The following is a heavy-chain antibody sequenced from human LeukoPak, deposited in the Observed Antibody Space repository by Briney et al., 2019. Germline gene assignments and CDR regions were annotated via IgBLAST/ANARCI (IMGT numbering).Heavy chain of an antibody. CDR3: ARDVWYDDYGDRDAFDI. CDR1: GFTFSSYS. J-gene: IGHJ3*02. CDR2: ISSSSGYI. D-gene: IGHD4-17*01. V-gene: IGHV3-21*01. Sequence: GGSLRLSCAASGFTFSSYSMNWVGQAPGKGLEWVSSISSSSGYIYYADSVKGRFTISRDNAKNSLYLQMNSLRAEDTAVYYCARDVWYDDYGDRDAFDIWGQGTMVTVSS.